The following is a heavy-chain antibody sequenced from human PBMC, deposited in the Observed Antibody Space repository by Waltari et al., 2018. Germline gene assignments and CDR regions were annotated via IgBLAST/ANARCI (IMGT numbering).Heavy chain of an antibody. CDR2: INHSGSP. D-gene: IGHD2-8*01. CDR3: ARPSIYCTNGVCYTDAFDI. Sequence: QVQLQQWGAGLLKPSETLSLTCAVYGGSFSGYYWSWIRQPPGKGLEWIGEINHSGSPNYYPSLKSRVTLSVDPSKNQFSLKLCSVTAADTAVYYCARPSIYCTNGVCYTDAFDIWGQGTMVTVSS. CDR1: GGSFSGYY. J-gene: IGHJ3*02. V-gene: IGHV4-34*01.